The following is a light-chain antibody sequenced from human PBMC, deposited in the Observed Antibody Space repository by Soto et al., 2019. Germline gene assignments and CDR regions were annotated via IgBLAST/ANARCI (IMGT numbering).Light chain of an antibody. Sequence: QSALTQPPSVSGSPGQSVTISCTGSTSDFASHNSVSWYQQAPGTAPKLLIFEVNIRPSGVPDRFSESKSGNTAFLTISGLQPEDEADYYCSSSIAAITSHVFGTGTKLTVL. CDR1: TSDFASHNS. CDR2: EVN. V-gene: IGLV2-18*02. J-gene: IGLJ1*01. CDR3: SSSIAAITSHV.